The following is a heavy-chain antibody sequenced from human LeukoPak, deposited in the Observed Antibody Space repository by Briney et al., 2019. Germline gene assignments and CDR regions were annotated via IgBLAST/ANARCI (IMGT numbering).Heavy chain of an antibody. J-gene: IGHJ3*02. D-gene: IGHD1-14*01. CDR2: ISRSGSTK. CDR1: GFTFSDYN. Sequence: PGGSLRLSCAASGFTFSDYNMRWIRQAPGKGLEWVSSISRSGSTKYYADSVKGRFTISRDNAKNSLFLQMNSLRAEDTAVYYCAKPARTDAFDIWGQGTMITVSS. CDR3: AKPARTDAFDI. V-gene: IGHV3-11*01.